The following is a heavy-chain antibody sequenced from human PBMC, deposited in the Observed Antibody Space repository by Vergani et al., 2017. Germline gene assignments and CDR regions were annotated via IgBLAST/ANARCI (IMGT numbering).Heavy chain of an antibody. J-gene: IGHJ3*02. CDR2: MNPNSGNT. Sequence: QVQLVQSGAEVKKPGASVKVSCKASGYTFTSYDINWVRQATGQGLEWMGWMNPNSGNTGYAQKFQGRVTMTRNTSISTAYVELSSLRSEDTAVYYCARGPFCSSTSCYYAFDIWGQGTMVTVSS. CDR1: GYTFTSYD. CDR3: ARGPFCSSTSCYYAFDI. V-gene: IGHV1-8*01. D-gene: IGHD2-2*01.